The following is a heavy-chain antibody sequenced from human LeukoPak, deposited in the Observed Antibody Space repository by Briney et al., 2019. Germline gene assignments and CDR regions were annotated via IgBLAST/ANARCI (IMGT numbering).Heavy chain of an antibody. CDR2: INHSGST. D-gene: IGHD2-2*01. J-gene: IGHJ4*02. V-gene: IGHV4-34*01. CDR3: ARGNCSNTSCFFDY. Sequence: SETLSLTCAVYGGSFSGYYWSWIRPPPGKGLEWIGEINHSGSTNYSPSLKNRVSISVDTSKNQFSLNLSSVTAADTAVYYCARGNCSNTSCFFDYWGQGTLVTVSS. CDR1: GGSFSGYY.